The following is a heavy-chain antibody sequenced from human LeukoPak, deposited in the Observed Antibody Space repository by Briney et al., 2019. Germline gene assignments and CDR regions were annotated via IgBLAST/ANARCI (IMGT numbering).Heavy chain of an antibody. D-gene: IGHD3-10*01. V-gene: IGHV4-4*02. J-gene: IGHJ4*02. CDR3: ARSGIWFGEY. Sequence: GSLRLSCAASGFTIITQDMNWVRQPPGKGLEWIGEIYHSGSTNYNPSLKSRVTISVDKSKNQFSLKLSSVTAADTAVYYCARSGIWFGEYWGQGTLVTVSS. CDR2: IYHSGST. CDR1: GFTIITQDM.